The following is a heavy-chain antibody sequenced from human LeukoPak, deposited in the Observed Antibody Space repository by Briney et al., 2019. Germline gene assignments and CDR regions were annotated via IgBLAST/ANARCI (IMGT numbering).Heavy chain of an antibody. Sequence: ASVKVSCKVSGYTLTELSMHWVRQAPGKGLEWMGGFDPEDGETIYAQKFQGRVTMTEDTSIDTAYMELSSLRSEDTAVYYCATTSPHPYYDFWSGYYRFDYWGQGTLVTVSS. CDR1: GYTLTELS. CDR2: FDPEDGET. V-gene: IGHV1-24*01. CDR3: ATTSPHPYYDFWSGYYRFDY. D-gene: IGHD3-3*01. J-gene: IGHJ4*02.